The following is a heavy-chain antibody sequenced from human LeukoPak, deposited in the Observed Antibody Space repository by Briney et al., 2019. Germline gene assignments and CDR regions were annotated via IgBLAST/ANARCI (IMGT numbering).Heavy chain of an antibody. CDR2: ISGSGDST. D-gene: IGHD4/OR15-4a*01. CDR3: ANPTRDHIWWYLNY. V-gene: IGHV3-23*01. Sequence: PGGSLRLSCAPSGFTFSNYAMSWVRPAPGKGLEGVAGISGSGDSTYYANSVKGRFTIARDNSKSTLYLQMNGLRAEDTAVYYCANPTRDHIWWYLNYWGQGALVTVSS. J-gene: IGHJ4*02. CDR1: GFTFSNYA.